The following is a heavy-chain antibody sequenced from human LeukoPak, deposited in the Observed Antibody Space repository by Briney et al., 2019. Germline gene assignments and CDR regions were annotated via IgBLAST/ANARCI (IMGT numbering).Heavy chain of an antibody. V-gene: IGHV3-48*02. CDR3: ARGPTVAYSDGLESSLTYFDY. D-gene: IGHD3-10*01. J-gene: IGHJ4*02. CDR1: GFTFNSFA. Sequence: GGSLRLSCAASGFTFNSFAMNWVRQAPGKGLEWLSFIISSGSTVYYADSVKGRFTISRDNAKNSLYLQMNSLRDEDTAVYYCARGPTVAYSDGLESSLTYFDYWGQGTLVTVSS. CDR2: IISSGSTV.